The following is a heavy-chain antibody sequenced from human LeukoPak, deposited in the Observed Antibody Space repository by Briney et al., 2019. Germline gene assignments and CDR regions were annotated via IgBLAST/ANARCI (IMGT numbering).Heavy chain of an antibody. Sequence: GGSLRLSCAASGFTFSSYAMSWVRQAPGKGLEWVSAISGSGGSTYYADSVKGRFTISRDNPKNTLYLQMNSLRAEDTAVYYCAKVATMGDYYGMDVWGQGTTVTVSS. CDR2: ISGSGGST. J-gene: IGHJ6*02. D-gene: IGHD5-12*01. CDR3: AKVATMGDYYGMDV. CDR1: GFTFSSYA. V-gene: IGHV3-23*01.